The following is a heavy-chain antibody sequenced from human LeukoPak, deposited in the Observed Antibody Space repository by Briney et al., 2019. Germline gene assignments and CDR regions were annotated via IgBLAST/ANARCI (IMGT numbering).Heavy chain of an antibody. CDR1: GFTFVDYA. Sequence: GGSLRLSCAASGFTFVDYAMHWVRLVPGKGLEWVSLISGDGGSPYYADSVKGRFTISRDNSKNSLYLQMNSLRTEDTALYYCAKDRDFWAGHWYFDLWGRGTLVTVSS. V-gene: IGHV3-43*02. D-gene: IGHD3/OR15-3a*01. CDR2: ISGDGGSP. J-gene: IGHJ2*01. CDR3: AKDRDFWAGHWYFDL.